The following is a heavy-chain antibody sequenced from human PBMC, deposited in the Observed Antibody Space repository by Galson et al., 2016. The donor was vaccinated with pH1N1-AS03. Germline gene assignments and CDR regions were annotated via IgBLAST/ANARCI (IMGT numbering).Heavy chain of an antibody. CDR3: EGSDF. CDR2: GAGSGT. Sequence: GAGSGTFYAESVKGRFTISRDNSKATLYLQMSRLRADDTAVYYCEGSDFWGHGTLVTVSS. V-gene: IGHV3-23*01. J-gene: IGHJ5*01.